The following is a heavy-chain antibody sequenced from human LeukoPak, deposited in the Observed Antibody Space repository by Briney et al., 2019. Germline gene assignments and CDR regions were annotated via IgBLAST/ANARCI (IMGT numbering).Heavy chain of an antibody. CDR3: ARGTAVAGTRSGHWYFDL. Sequence: TSETLSLTCAVYGGSFSTFYWSWIRQPPGKGLEWIGEINHSGSTNYNPSLKSRVTISVDTSKNQFSLKLSSVTAADTAVYYCARGTAVAGTRSGHWYFDLWGRGTLVTVSS. CDR2: INHSGST. CDR1: GGSFSTFY. D-gene: IGHD6-19*01. J-gene: IGHJ2*01. V-gene: IGHV4-34*01.